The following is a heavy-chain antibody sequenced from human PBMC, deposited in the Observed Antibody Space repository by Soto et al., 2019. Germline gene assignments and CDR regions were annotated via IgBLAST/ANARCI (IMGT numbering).Heavy chain of an antibody. CDR2: INTAGTTK. D-gene: IGHD2-2*01. Sequence: GGSLRLSCAASGFTFSNFEMHWVRQAPGKGLEWVSYINTAGTTKYYAESVKGRFTISRDNARNPLFLQMNSLSAEDTAVYYCARAECSTPDCLTAYYSYGLDVWGQGTTVTVSS. CDR3: ARAECSTPDCLTAYYSYGLDV. J-gene: IGHJ6*02. CDR1: GFTFSNFE. V-gene: IGHV3-48*03.